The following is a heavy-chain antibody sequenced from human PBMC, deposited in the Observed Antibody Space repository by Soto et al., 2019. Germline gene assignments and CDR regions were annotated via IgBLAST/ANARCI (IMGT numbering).Heavy chain of an antibody. J-gene: IGHJ4*02. CDR2: ISSTTNYI. CDR3: ARESEDLTSNFDY. V-gene: IGHV3-21*06. Sequence: PGGSLRLSCAASGFTFTRYSMNWVRQAPGKGLEWVSSISSTTNYIYYGDSMKGRSTISRDNAKNSLYLEMNSPRAEDTAVYYCARESEDLTSNFDYWGQGTLVTVSS. CDR1: GFTFTRYS.